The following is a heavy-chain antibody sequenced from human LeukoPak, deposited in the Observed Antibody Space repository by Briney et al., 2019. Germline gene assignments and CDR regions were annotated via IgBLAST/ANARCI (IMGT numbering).Heavy chain of an antibody. CDR3: AKDSRFLEQYHLVTPDFDY. V-gene: IGHV3-30*18. J-gene: IGHJ4*02. CDR1: GFTFSSYG. D-gene: IGHD4-23*01. CDR2: ISYDGSNK. Sequence: GGSLRLSCAASGFTFSSYGMHWVRQAPGKGLEWVAVISYDGSNKYYADSVKGRFTISRDNSKNTLYLQMNSLRAEDTAVYYCAKDSRFLEQYHLVTPDFDYWGQGTLVTVSS.